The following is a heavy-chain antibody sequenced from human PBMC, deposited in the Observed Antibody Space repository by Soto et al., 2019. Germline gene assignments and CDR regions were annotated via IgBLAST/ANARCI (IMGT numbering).Heavy chain of an antibody. D-gene: IGHD6-19*01. CDR3: ARYSSGWNNWFDP. J-gene: IGHJ5*02. CDR1: GGSITSYY. Sequence: SETLSLTCTVSGGSITSYYWSWIRQPPGKGLEWIGYIYYSGSTNYNPSLKSRVTMSVDTSKNQFSLKLSSVTAADTAMYYCARYSSGWNNWFDPWGLGTLVIVSS. CDR2: IYYSGST. V-gene: IGHV4-59*01.